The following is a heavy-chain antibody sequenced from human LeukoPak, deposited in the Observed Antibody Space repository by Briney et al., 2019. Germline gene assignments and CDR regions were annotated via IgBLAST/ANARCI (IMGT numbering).Heavy chain of an antibody. CDR3: ARGSVLEWFY. J-gene: IGHJ4*02. D-gene: IGHD3-3*01. V-gene: IGHV4-34*01. CDR2: INHSGST. Sequence: KASETLSLTCTVSGGSISSYYWSWIRQPPGKGLEWIGEINHSGSTNYNPSLKSRVTISVDTSKNQFSLKLSSVTAADTAVYYCARGSVLEWFYWGQGTLVTVSS. CDR1: GGSISSYY.